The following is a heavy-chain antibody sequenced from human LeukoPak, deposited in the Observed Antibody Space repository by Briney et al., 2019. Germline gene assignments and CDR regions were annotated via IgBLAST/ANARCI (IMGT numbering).Heavy chain of an antibody. D-gene: IGHD5-18*01. CDR1: GFTFSGYG. CDR3: ARDHSQNFDY. J-gene: IGHJ4*02. CDR2: IRLDGSDE. Sequence: GGSLRLSCAASGFTFSGYGMHWVGQAPGKGLEWVAFIRLDGSDEYYGDSVKGRFTISRDNSKNTLYLQMNSLRPEDTAVYYCARDHSQNFDYWGQGTLVTVSS. V-gene: IGHV3-30*02.